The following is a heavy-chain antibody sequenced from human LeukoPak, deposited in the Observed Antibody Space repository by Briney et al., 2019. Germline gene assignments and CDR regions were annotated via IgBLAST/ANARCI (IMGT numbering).Heavy chain of an antibody. J-gene: IGHJ4*02. Sequence: SETLSLTCGVSGGSISNTNWWSWVRQPPGQRLEWIGEISLTGLTHYNPSLESRVTVSLDKSKNQLSLNLTYVTAADTAVYYCSRENGAFSPFGYWGQGTLVTVLS. V-gene: IGHV4-4*02. CDR2: ISLTGLT. CDR3: SRENGAFSPFGY. CDR1: GGSISNTNW. D-gene: IGHD2-8*01.